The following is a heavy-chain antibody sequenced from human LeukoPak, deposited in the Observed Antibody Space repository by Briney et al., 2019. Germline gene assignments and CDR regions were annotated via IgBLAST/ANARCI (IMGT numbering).Heavy chain of an antibody. CDR2: IWYDGGSK. D-gene: IGHD5-18*01. J-gene: IGHJ6*02. CDR3: GRGVGDSYGSKAMDV. V-gene: IGHV3-33*01. Sequence: PARPLRLSCAASGFTFSSCGVFCCRRDPRKGVQGVAGIWYDGGSKYYDDYVKGRFTISRDNSKNTLYLQRLSLRAEDAAVYYCGRGVGDSYGSKAMDVWGQGTPVTVSS. CDR1: GFTFSSCG.